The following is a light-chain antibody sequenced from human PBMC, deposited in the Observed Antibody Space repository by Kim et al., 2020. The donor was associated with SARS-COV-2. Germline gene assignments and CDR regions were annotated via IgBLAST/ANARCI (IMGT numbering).Light chain of an antibody. CDR2: AAS. V-gene: IGKV1-39*01. J-gene: IGKJ1*01. Sequence: DIQMTQSPSSLSASVGDRVTITCRASQSISSSLNWYLQKPGKAPKLLIYAASSLQSGVPSRFSGSGSGTDFTLTISSLQPEDFATYYCQQSYHTPWTFGQGTKVDIK. CDR3: QQSYHTPWT. CDR1: QSISSS.